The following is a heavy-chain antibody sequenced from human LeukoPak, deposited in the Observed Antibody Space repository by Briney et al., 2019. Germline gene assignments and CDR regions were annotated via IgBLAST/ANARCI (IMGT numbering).Heavy chain of an antibody. CDR1: GFPFNSYW. CDR3: ARRYFDY. V-gene: IGHV3-7*01. J-gene: IGHJ4*02. CDR2: IKQDGSEK. Sequence: GGSLRPSCVVSGFPFNSYWMSWVRQAPGKGLEWVANIKQDGSEKYYVNSVKGRFTISRDNAKNSLYLQMNNLRAEDTAVYYCARRYFDYWGPGTLVTVSS.